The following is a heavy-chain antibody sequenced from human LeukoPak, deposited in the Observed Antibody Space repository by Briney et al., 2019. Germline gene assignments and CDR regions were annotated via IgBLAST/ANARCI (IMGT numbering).Heavy chain of an antibody. CDR1: GLTFSNYA. V-gene: IGHV3-23*01. CDR3: AKDRDPMDV. CDR2: ISSSGGST. J-gene: IGHJ6*04. Sequence: PGGSLRLSRAASGLTFSNYAMNWVRQAPGKGLEWVSFISSSGGSTYYADSVKGRFIISRDNSKDTLYLQMNSLRAEDTAVYYCAKDRDPMDVWRKGNTVTVSS.